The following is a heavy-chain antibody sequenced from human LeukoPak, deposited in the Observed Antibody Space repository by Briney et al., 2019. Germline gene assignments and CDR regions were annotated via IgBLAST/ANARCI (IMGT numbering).Heavy chain of an antibody. Sequence: RASVKVSCTASGYTFTGYYMHWVRQAPGQGLEWMGWINPNSGGTNYAQKFQGRVTMTRDTSISTAYMELSRLRSDDTAVYYCARVGVVVPAAEFDYWGQGTLVTVSS. CDR2: INPNSGGT. CDR1: GYTFTGYY. D-gene: IGHD2-2*01. J-gene: IGHJ4*02. CDR3: ARVGVVVPAAEFDY. V-gene: IGHV1-2*02.